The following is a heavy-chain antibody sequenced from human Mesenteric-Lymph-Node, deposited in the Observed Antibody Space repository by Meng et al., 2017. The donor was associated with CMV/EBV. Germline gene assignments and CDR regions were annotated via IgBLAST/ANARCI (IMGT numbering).Heavy chain of an antibody. CDR1: GGSSSNYP. CDR3: ASSSIAARPGQFDY. J-gene: IGHJ4*02. Sequence: SETLSLTCTVSGGSSSNYPWSWIRQPPGKGLEWIGYMYYSGSTNYNPSLRSRVTISLDTSKNQFSLRLSSVTAADTAVYYCASSSIAARPGQFDYWGQGTLVTVSS. D-gene: IGHD6-6*01. V-gene: IGHV4-59*01. CDR2: MYYSGST.